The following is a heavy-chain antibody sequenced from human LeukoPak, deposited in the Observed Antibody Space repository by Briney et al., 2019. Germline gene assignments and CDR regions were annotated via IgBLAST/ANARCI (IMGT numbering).Heavy chain of an antibody. CDR3: ARDGASTDDY. Sequence: GSVKVSCKASGYTFSNFGISWVRQAPGQGLEWMGWISGNNDNPNYGQNFQGRFTVTSDSSTSTAYMELRNLRSDDTAVYYCARDGASTDDYWGQGTLVTVSS. CDR2: ISGNNDNP. CDR1: GYTFSNFG. V-gene: IGHV1-18*01. D-gene: IGHD2-2*01. J-gene: IGHJ4*02.